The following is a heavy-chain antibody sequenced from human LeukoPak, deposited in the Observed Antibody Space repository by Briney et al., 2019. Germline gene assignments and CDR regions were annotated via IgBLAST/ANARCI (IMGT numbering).Heavy chain of an antibody. D-gene: IGHD1-7*01. Sequence: SETLSLTCTVSGGSISSGSYYRSWIRQPAGKGLEWIGRIYTSGSTNYNPSLKSRVTISVDTSKNQFSLKLSSVTAADTAVYYCARDRRTGTTFSFDYWGQGTLVTVSS. CDR3: ARDRRTGTTFSFDY. CDR2: IYTSGST. CDR1: GGSISSGSYY. J-gene: IGHJ4*02. V-gene: IGHV4-61*02.